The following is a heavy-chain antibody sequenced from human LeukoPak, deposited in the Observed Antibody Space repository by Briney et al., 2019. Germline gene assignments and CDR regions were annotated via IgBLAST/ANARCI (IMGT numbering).Heavy chain of an antibody. CDR1: GFTFSSYA. Sequence: GGSLRLSCAASGFTFSSYAMSWVRQAPGKGLEWVSAISGSGGGTYYADSVKGRFTISRDNTKNTLYLQMNSLRAEDTAVYYCAGSTEYYYYMDVWGKGTTVTISS. CDR3: AGSTEYYYYMDV. J-gene: IGHJ6*03. V-gene: IGHV3-23*01. CDR2: ISGSGGGT. D-gene: IGHD2-2*01.